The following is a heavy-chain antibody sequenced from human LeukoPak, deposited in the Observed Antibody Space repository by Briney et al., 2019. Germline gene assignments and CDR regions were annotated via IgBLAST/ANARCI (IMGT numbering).Heavy chain of an antibody. V-gene: IGHV1-46*02. CDR2: INPSGGST. CDR3: SLTVAESSVDY. CDR1: GYTFNSYG. D-gene: IGHD6-19*01. Sequence: ASVKVSCKASGYTFNSYGISWVRQAPGQGLEWMGIINPSGGSTSYAQKFQGRVTMTRDTSTSTVYMELSSLRSEDTAVYYCSLTVAESSVDYWGQGTLVTVSS. J-gene: IGHJ4*02.